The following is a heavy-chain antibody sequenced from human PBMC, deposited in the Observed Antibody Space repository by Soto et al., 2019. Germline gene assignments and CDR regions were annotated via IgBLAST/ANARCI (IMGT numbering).Heavy chain of an antibody. J-gene: IGHJ4*02. CDR3: AKDTDYDILTGYWVIDY. CDR1: GFTFSTYA. CDR2: ISGSGGST. Sequence: GGSLRLSCAASGFTFSTYAVSWVRQAPGKGLEWVSAISGSGGSTYYADSVKGRFTISRDNSKNTLYLQMNSLRAEDTAVYYCAKDTDYDILTGYWVIDYWGQGTLVTVSS. V-gene: IGHV3-23*01. D-gene: IGHD3-9*01.